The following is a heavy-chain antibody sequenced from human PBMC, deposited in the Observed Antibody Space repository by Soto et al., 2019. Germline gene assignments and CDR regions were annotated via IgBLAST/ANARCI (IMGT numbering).Heavy chain of an antibody. CDR3: TRDYGTGSDYY. CDR1: EFNFGSYS. CDR2: ISRSSSTI. V-gene: IGHV3-48*02. Sequence: PGGSQRLSCTASEFNFGSYSMNWVRQAPGKGLEWVSYISRSSSTIHYADSVKGRFTISRDNARKSLYLQMNSLRDEDTAVYYCTRDYGTGSDYYWSQGIVVTVSS. D-gene: IGHD3-10*01. J-gene: IGHJ4*02.